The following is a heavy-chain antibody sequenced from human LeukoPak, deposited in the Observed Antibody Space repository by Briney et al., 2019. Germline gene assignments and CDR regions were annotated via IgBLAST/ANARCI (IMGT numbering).Heavy chain of an antibody. CDR1: GYTFTSYG. D-gene: IGHD2-2*01. Sequence: ASVKVSCKASGYTFTSYGISWVRLAPGQGLEWMGWISAYNSNTNYAQKLQGRVTMTTDTSTSTAYMELRSLRSDDTAVYYCASSVPPIVVVPAAILHYMDVWGKGTTVTVSS. CDR3: ASSVPPIVVVPAAILHYMDV. J-gene: IGHJ6*03. CDR2: ISAYNSNT. V-gene: IGHV1-18*01.